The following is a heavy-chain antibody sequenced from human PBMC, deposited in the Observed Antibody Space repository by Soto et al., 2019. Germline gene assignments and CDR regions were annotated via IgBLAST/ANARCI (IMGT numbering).Heavy chain of an antibody. V-gene: IGHV3-23*01. D-gene: IGHD4-17*01. CDR3: AKIYGGNPRWFDP. CDR1: GFTFSSYA. CDR2: ISGSGGST. Sequence: EVHLLESGGGLVQPGGSLRLSCAASGFTFSSYAMSWVRQAPGKGLDWVSAISGSGGSTYYADSVKGRFTISRDNSKNPRYLQMNSLRAQDTAVYYCAKIYGGNPRWFDPRGQGTLVTVSS. J-gene: IGHJ5*02.